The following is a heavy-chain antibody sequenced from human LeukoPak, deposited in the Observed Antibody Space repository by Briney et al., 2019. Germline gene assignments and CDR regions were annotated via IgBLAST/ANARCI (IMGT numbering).Heavy chain of an antibody. J-gene: IGHJ4*01. V-gene: IGHV3-23*01. CDR3: AKDFGNFFPPLFDS. CDR2: ISGFTGRT. D-gene: IGHD4-23*01. CDR1: GFSFRSYG. Sequence: PGGSLRLSCATSGFSFRSYGMSSVRQAPGKGLEWVSPISGFTGRTYYADSVKGRVTISSDDSKREVSVLMNIWRAEGTAVCYCAKDFGNFFPPLFDSWGHGTLVTVSS.